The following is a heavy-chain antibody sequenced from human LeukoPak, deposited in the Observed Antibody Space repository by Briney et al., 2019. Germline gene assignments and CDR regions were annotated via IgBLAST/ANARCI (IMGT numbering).Heavy chain of an antibody. V-gene: IGHV4-34*01. CDR3: ARHDNYGGNSYYYYYYMDV. CDR2: IYYSGST. Sequence: SETLSLTCAVYGGSFSGYYWSWIRQPPGKGLEWIGSIYYSGSTYYNPSLKSRVTISVDTSKNQFSLKLSSVTAADTAVYYCARHDNYGGNSYYYYYYMDVWGKGTTVTVSS. CDR1: GGSFSGYY. J-gene: IGHJ6*03. D-gene: IGHD4-23*01.